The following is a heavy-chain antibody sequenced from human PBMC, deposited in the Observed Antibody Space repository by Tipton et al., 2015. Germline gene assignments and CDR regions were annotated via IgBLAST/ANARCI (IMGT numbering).Heavy chain of an antibody. J-gene: IGHJ1*01. V-gene: IGHV3-23*01. CDR2: ISGSGRST. D-gene: IGHD6-13*01. Sequence: SLRLSCAASGFPFSTYAMNWVRQAPGKGLEWVSVISGSGRSTNYADSVKGRFTISRDNSKNTLYLQMNSLTADDTAVYYCANAAYSSSWWGGYIQDWGQGTLVIVSS. CDR3: ANAAYSSSWWGGYIQD. CDR1: GFPFSTYA.